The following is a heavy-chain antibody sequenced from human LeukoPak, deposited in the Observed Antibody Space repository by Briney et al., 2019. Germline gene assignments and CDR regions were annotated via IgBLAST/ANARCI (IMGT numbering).Heavy chain of an antibody. CDR3: AKDPPGDYVTY. CDR1: GFTFSSYW. D-gene: IGHD4-17*01. Sequence: GGSLRLSCAASGFTFSSYWMSWVRQAPGKGLEWVANIKQDGSEKNYVDSVKGRFTISRDNSKNTLYLQMNSLRAEDTAVYYCAKDPPGDYVTYWGQGTLVTVSS. CDR2: IKQDGSEK. V-gene: IGHV3-7*03. J-gene: IGHJ4*02.